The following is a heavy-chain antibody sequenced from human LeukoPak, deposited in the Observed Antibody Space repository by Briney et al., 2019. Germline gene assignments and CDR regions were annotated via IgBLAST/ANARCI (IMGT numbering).Heavy chain of an antibody. CDR3: AKDALSSSTYHYYGMDV. CDR2: ISGSGGST. D-gene: IGHD2-2*01. CDR1: GFTFSSYA. V-gene: IGHV3-23*01. Sequence: GGSLRLSCAVSGFTFSSYAMSWVRQAPGKGLEWVSAISGSGGSTYYADSVKGRFTISRDNSKNTLYLQMNSLRAEDTAVDYCAKDALSSSTYHYYGMDVWGQGTTVTVSS. J-gene: IGHJ6*02.